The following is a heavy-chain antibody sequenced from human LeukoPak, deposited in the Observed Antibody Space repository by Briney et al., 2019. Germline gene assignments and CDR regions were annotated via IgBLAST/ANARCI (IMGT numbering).Heavy chain of an antibody. CDR3: ARAAMITFGGDPRYDP. J-gene: IGHJ5*02. Sequence: ASVKVSCKASGYTFTGYYMHWVRQATGQGLEWMGWMNPNSGNTGYAQKFQGRVTMTRNTSISTAYMELSSLRSEDTAVYYCARAAMITFGGDPRYDPWGQGTLVTVSS. D-gene: IGHD3-16*01. V-gene: IGHV1-8*02. CDR1: GYTFTGYY. CDR2: MNPNSGNT.